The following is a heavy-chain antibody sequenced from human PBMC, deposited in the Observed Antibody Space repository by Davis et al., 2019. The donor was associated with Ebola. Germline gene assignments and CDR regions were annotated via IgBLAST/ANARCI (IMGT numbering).Heavy chain of an antibody. D-gene: IGHD2-8*02. CDR3: AREGGCTGGVCYYVDY. CDR1: GFTFSSYG. CDR2: IWYDGSNK. V-gene: IGHV3-33*01. Sequence: GESLKISCAASGFTFSSYGMHWVRQAPGKGLEWVAVIWYDGSNKYYAGSVKGRFTISRDNSKNTLYLQMNSLRAEDTAVYYCAREGGCTGGVCYYVDYWGQGTLVTVSS. J-gene: IGHJ4*02.